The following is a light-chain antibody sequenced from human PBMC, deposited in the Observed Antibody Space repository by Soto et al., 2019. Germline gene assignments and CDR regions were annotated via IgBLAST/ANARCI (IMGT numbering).Light chain of an antibody. Sequence: DIQMTQSPSSLSASIGDRVTITCRASQSITRHLNWYQQKPGKAPKLLIYSAAFLQSGVPSRFSGSASGTDFTLTISSLQPEDFATYYCLQTYSTPQTFGQGAKVDIK. J-gene: IGKJ1*01. CDR3: LQTYSTPQT. CDR1: QSITRH. CDR2: SAA. V-gene: IGKV1-39*01.